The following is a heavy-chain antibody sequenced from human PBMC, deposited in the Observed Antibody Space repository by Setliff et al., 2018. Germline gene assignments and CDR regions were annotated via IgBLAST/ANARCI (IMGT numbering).Heavy chain of an antibody. V-gene: IGHV1-69*13. CDR1: GGTFRTDG. Sequence: GASVKVSCKASGGTFRTDGFSWVRQAPGQGLEWMGRIIPVFGTAKYAQKFQGTVTITADESTTTAYMELRRLRTEDTAIYYCARDTRDRYDNSGHYLSLDYWGRGTLVTVSS. CDR2: IIPVFGTA. D-gene: IGHD3-22*01. J-gene: IGHJ4*02. CDR3: ARDTRDRYDNSGHYLSLDY.